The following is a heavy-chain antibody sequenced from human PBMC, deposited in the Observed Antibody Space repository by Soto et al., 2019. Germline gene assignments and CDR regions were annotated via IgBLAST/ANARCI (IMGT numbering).Heavy chain of an antibody. J-gene: IGHJ3*02. CDR3: ARGEVGATEFDI. D-gene: IGHD1-26*01. Sequence: GGSLRLSCAASGFTFSSYAMHWVRQAPGKGLEWVAVISYDGSNKYYADSVKGRFTISRDNSKNTLFLQMNSLRAEDTAVYYCARGEVGATEFDIWGQGTMVTVSS. CDR1: GFTFSSYA. V-gene: IGHV3-30-3*01. CDR2: ISYDGSNK.